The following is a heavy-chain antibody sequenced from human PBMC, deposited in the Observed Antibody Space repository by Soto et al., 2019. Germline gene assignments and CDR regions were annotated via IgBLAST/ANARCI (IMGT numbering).Heavy chain of an antibody. CDR2: INHSGTT. CDR3: ARIGDSSGYGLHWFDP. D-gene: IGHD3-22*01. J-gene: IGHJ5*02. CDR1: GGSFSGYY. V-gene: IGHV4-34*01. Sequence: QVQLQQWGAGLLKPSETLSLTCAVYGGSFSGYYWSWIRQPPGKGLEWIAKINHSGTTNYNPSLKSRVTISVDTSKNQFSLKLSSVTAADTAVYYCARIGDSSGYGLHWFDPWGQGTLVTVS.